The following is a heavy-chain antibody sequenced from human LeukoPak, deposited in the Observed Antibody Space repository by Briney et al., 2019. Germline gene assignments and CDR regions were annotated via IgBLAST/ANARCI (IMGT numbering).Heavy chain of an antibody. CDR1: GFTLSLYA. CDR3: ARGYYDSSGYYPFDY. CDR2: TSSSDSGT. Sequence: GGSLRLSCAASGFTLSLYAMSWVRQAPGKGLEWVSATSSSDSGTYYADSVRGRFTISRDNSKNRLYLQMSRLRAEDAAVYYCARGYYDSSGYYPFDYWGQGTLVTVSS. V-gene: IGHV3-23*01. D-gene: IGHD3-22*01. J-gene: IGHJ4*02.